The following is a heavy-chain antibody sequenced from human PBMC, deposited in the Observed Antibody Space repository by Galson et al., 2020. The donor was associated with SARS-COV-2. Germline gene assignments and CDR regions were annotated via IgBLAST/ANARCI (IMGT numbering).Heavy chain of an antibody. CDR2: IYYSGST. CDR3: ARGRITMIVVSHPFDY. J-gene: IGHJ4*02. Sequence: SETLSLTCTVSGGTISSGGYYWSWNRQHPGKGLEWIGYIYYSGSTYYNPSLKSRVTISVDTSKNQFSLMLSSVTAADTAVYYCARGRITMIVVSHPFDYWGQGTLVTVSS. V-gene: IGHV4-31*03. CDR1: GGTISSGGYY. D-gene: IGHD3-22*01.